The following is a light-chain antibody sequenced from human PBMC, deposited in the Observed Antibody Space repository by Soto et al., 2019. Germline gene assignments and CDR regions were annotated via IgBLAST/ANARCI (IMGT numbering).Light chain of an antibody. CDR2: AAS. CDR3: QQANSFP. J-gene: IGKJ4*01. CDR1: QYISNW. V-gene: IGKV1-12*01. Sequence: DIQMTQSPSSVSASVGDRVTITCRASQYISNWLAWYQQKPGKAPKLLIYAASSLVNGVPSRFSGSGSGTNFTLTISSLQPEHLATYYCQQANSFPFGGGTKVDIK.